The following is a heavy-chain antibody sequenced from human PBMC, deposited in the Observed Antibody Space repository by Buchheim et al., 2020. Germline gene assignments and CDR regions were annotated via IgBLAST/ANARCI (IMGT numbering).Heavy chain of an antibody. CDR2: ISYDGSNK. Sequence: QVQLVESGGGVVQPGRSLRLSCAASGFTFSSYGMHWVRQAPGKGLEWVAVISYDGSNKYYADSVKGRFTISRDNSKNTLYLQMNSLRAEDTAVYYCAKEWVYYYGMDVWGQGTT. J-gene: IGHJ6*02. CDR1: GFTFSSYG. CDR3: AKEWVYYYGMDV. V-gene: IGHV3-30*18.